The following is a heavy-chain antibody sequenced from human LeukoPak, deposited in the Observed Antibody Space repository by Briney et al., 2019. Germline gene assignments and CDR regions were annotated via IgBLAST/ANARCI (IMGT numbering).Heavy chain of an antibody. CDR1: GGSISSYY. CDR2: INHSGST. V-gene: IGHV4-34*01. J-gene: IGHJ4*02. CDR3: ARGMVATALGY. Sequence: PSETLSLTCTVSGGSISSYYWSWIRQPPGKGLEWIGEINHSGSTNYNPSLKSRVTMSVDTSKNQFSLKLSSVTAADTAVYYCARGMVATALGYWGQGTLVTVSS. D-gene: IGHD5-12*01.